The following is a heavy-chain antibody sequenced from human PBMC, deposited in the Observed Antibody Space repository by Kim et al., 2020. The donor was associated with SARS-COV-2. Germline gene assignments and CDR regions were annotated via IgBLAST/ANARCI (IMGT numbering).Heavy chain of an antibody. CDR3: VRDRMGGAFDM. J-gene: IGHJ3*02. Sequence: GGSPRLSCATSGFTFSAYDMNWVRQAPGKGLEWLSFITKSSTTIYYADSVEGRFTISRDNAKNSLFLQMNSLRDEDTAPYYCVRDRMGGAFDMWGQGTMV. V-gene: IGHV3-48*02. CDR1: GFTFSAYD. D-gene: IGHD3-16*01. CDR2: ITKSSTTI.